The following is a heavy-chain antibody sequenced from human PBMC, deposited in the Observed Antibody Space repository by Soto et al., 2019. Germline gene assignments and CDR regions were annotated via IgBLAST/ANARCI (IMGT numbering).Heavy chain of an antibody. CDR1: GFTFSSYS. V-gene: IGHV3-48*01. D-gene: IGHD3-10*01. CDR3: ARVFYEGGPMVRGVEMGYFDY. J-gene: IGHJ4*02. CDR2: ISSSSSTI. Sequence: EVQLVESGGGLVQPGGSLRLSCAASGFTFSSYSMNWVRQAPGKGLEWVSYISSSSSTIYYADSVKGRFTISRDNAKNSLYLQMNSLRAEDTAVYYCARVFYEGGPMVRGVEMGYFDYWGQGTLVTVSS.